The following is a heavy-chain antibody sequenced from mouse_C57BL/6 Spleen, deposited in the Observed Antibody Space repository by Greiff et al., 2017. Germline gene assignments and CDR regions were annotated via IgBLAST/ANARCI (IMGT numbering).Heavy chain of an antibody. J-gene: IGHJ1*03. CDR1: GYTFTSYW. CDR3: ARWGVSYWYFDV. Sequence: QVQLQQPGAELVRPGPSVKLSCKASGYTFTSYWMHWVKQRPGQGLEWIGVIDPSDSYTNYNQTFKGKATVTVDTSSSTAYMQLSSLTSEDAAVYYCARWGVSYWYFDVWGTGTTVTVSS. CDR2: IDPSDSYT. V-gene: IGHV1-59*01.